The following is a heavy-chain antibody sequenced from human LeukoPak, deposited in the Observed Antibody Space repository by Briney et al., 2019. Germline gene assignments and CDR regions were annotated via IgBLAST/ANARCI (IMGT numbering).Heavy chain of an antibody. Sequence: GGSLRLSCAASGFTFSNYNMNWVRQAPGKGLEWVSYISGSSTNIYYTDSVKGRFTISRDNAKNSLYLQMNSLRAEDTAVHYCARDDTAVAGTELDYWGQGTLVTVSS. CDR1: GFTFSNYN. CDR3: ARDDTAVAGTELDY. V-gene: IGHV3-21*01. D-gene: IGHD6-19*01. J-gene: IGHJ4*02. CDR2: ISGSSTNI.